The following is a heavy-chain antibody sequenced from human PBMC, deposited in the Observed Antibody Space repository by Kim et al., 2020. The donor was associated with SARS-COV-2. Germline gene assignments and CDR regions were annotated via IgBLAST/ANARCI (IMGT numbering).Heavy chain of an antibody. D-gene: IGHD1-26*01. J-gene: IGHJ3*02. CDR1: GFTFSSYA. CDR2: INTSGGAT. V-gene: IGHV3-23*01. CDR3: AKDFSGSYPPNDAFDI. Sequence: GGSLRLSCAASGFTFSSYALSWVRQAPGKGLEWVSSINTSGGATYYAASVRGRFTISRDQSKNTLYLQMNSLRADDTAIYYCAKDFSGSYPPNDAFDIWGQGTVVTVSS.